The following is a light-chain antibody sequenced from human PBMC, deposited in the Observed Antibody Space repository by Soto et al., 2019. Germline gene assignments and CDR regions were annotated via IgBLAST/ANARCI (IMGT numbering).Light chain of an antibody. CDR2: GAS. CDR3: QQYNNWPIT. V-gene: IGKV3-15*01. J-gene: IGKJ5*01. Sequence: EIVVTQSPATLSVSPGERATLSCRASQSVSSSYLAWYQQKPGQAPRLLIYGASTRATGIPARFSGSGSGTEFTLTISSLQSEDFAVYYCQQYNNWPITFGQGTRLENK. CDR1: QSVSSSY.